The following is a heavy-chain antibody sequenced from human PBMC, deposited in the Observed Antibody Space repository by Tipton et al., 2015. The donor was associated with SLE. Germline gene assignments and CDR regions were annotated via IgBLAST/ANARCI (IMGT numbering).Heavy chain of an antibody. CDR3: ASHHYGSNLPRY. V-gene: IGHV1-2*02. CDR1: GYTFTGYY. CDR2: INPSGGGT. Sequence: QLVQSGAEVKKPGASVKVSCKASGYTFTGYYMHWVRQAPGQGLEWMGWINPSGGGTNYAQNFQGRVTMTRDTSISTAYMELSRLRSDDTAVYYCASHHYGSNLPRYWGQGTLVTVSS. D-gene: IGHD4-23*01. J-gene: IGHJ4*02.